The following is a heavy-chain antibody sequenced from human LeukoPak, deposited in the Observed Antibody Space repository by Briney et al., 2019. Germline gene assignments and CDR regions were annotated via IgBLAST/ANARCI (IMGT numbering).Heavy chain of an antibody. CDR1: GYSFTSYW. J-gene: IGHJ3*01. V-gene: IGHV5-51*01. CDR2: IYPGDSDT. Sequence: GESLKISRKGSGYSFTSYWIGWVRQMPGKGLEWMGIIYPGDSDTRYSPSFQGQVTISADKSISTAYLQWSSLKASDTAMYYCARQRDGYNYGGLDAFDVWGQGTMVTVSS. CDR3: ARQRDGYNYGGLDAFDV. D-gene: IGHD5-24*01.